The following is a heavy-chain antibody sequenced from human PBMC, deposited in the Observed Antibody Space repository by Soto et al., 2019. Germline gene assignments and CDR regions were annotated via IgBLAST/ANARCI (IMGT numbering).Heavy chain of an antibody. CDR3: ARGYAGVLRYFDRYYYYYMDV. J-gene: IGHJ6*03. Sequence: QVQLQQWGAGLLKPSETLSLTCAVYGGSFSGYYWSWIRQPPGKGLEWIGEINHSGSTNYNPSLKSRVTISVDTPKNQFSMKLSSVTAADTAVYYCARGYAGVLRYFDRYYYYYMDVWGKGTTVTVSS. CDR2: INHSGST. V-gene: IGHV4-34*01. D-gene: IGHD3-9*01. CDR1: GGSFSGYY.